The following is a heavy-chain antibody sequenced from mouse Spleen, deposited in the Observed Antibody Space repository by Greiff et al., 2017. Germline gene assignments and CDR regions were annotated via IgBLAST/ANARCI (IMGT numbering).Heavy chain of an antibody. CDR3: TRKPKKSYYFDY. D-gene: IGHD1-3*01. V-gene: IGHV1-15*01. J-gene: IGHJ2*01. CDR1: GYTFTDYE. Sequence: QVQLQQSGAELVRPGASVTLSCKASGYTFTDYEMHWVKQTPVHGLEWIGAIDPETGGTAYNQKFKGKAILTADKSSSTAYMELRSLTSEDSAVYYCTRKPKKSYYFDYWGQGTTLTVSS. CDR2: IDPETGGT.